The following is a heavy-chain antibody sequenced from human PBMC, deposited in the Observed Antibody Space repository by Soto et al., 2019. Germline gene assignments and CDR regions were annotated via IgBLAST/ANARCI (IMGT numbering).Heavy chain of an antibody. Sequence: GASVKVSCKASGYTFTSYGISWVRQAPGQGLEWMGWISAYNGNTNYAQKLQGRVTMTTDTSTSTAYMELRSLRSDDTAVYYCARDWGSFTMIVVVAAFDIWGQGTMVTVSS. D-gene: IGHD3-22*01. CDR3: ARDWGSFTMIVVVAAFDI. CDR2: ISAYNGNT. CDR1: GYTFTSYG. V-gene: IGHV1-18*04. J-gene: IGHJ3*02.